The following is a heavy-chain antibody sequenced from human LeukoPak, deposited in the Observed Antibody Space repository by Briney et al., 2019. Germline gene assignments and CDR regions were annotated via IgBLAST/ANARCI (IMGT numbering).Heavy chain of an antibody. CDR2: IYTSGST. J-gene: IGHJ4*02. Sequence: SETLSLTCTVSGGSISSGSYYWSWIRQPAGKGLEWIGRIYTSGSTNYNPSLKSRVTISVDTSKNLFSLKLSSVTAADTAVYYCARPGYSSGWYVYWGQGTLVTVSS. D-gene: IGHD6-19*01. V-gene: IGHV4-61*02. CDR3: ARPGYSSGWYVY. CDR1: GGSISSGSYY.